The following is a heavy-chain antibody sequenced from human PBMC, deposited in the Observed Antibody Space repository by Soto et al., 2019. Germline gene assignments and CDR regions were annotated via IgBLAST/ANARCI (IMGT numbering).Heavy chain of an antibody. D-gene: IGHD1-26*01. V-gene: IGHV4-34*01. CDR3: ARARIVYGMDV. J-gene: IGHJ6*02. CDR1: GGSFSGYY. CDR2: INHSGST. Sequence: PSETLSLTCAVCGGSFSGYYWSWIRQPPGKGLEWIGEINHSGSTNYNPSLKSRVTISVDTSKNQFSLKLSPVTAADTAVYYCARARIVYGMDVWGQGTTVTVSS.